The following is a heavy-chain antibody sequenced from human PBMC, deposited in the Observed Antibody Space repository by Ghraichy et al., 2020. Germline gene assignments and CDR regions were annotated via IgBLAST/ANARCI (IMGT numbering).Heavy chain of an antibody. V-gene: IGHV1-2*02. CDR3: ATWASWASESDF. J-gene: IGHJ4*02. D-gene: IGHD2-2*01. CDR2: MNPSNGNT. CDR1: GYTFSGKY. Sequence: ASVKVSCKASGYTFSGKYLHWMRQAPGQGLEWMGWMNPSNGNTNYAQKFQGRVSSTRDMSSGTAYMELTSLRSDDTAVYYCATWASWASESDFWGQGTLVTVSS.